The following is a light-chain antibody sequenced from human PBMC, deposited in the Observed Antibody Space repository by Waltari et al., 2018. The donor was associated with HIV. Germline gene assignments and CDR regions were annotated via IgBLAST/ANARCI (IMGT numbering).Light chain of an antibody. CDR2: DVS. CDR3: SSYTSSSTRV. Sequence: QSALTQPASVSGSPGQSITISCTGTSSDAGGYNYVSWYQRHPGKAPKPIIYDVSNRPSGVSKRFSGSKSGNRASLTVSGLQAEDEADYYGSSYTSSSTRVFGGGTTVTVL. J-gene: IGLJ3*02. CDR1: SSDAGGYNY. V-gene: IGLV2-14*03.